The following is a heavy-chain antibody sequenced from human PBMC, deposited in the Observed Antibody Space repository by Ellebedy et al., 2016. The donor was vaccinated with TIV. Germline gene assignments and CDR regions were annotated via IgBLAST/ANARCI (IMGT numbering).Heavy chain of an antibody. CDR2: ITEDGSEK. CDR1: GFPFNKYW. Sequence: PGGSLRLSCVASGFPFNKYWMTWVRQAPGKGLECVANITEDGSEKNYVDSVKGRFTISRDNAKNSVYLQMNSLRAEDTAIYYCAKNRASLDHWGQGTLVTVSS. CDR3: AKNRASLDH. V-gene: IGHV3-7*03. J-gene: IGHJ4*02. D-gene: IGHD2-2*01.